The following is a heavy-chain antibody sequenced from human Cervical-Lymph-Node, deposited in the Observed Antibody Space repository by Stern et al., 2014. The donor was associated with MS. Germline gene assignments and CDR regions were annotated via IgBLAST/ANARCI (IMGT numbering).Heavy chain of an antibody. CDR3: ARDLKEGNIMYYYGMDV. CDR1: GYTFRSYA. J-gene: IGHJ6*01. V-gene: IGHV1-3*01. Sequence: VQLVQSGAEVKKPGASVKVSCKASGYTFRSYAVHWVRQAPGQRPEWMGWINAGNGNTRYSQKFQGRVTITRDTSMNIVYLELSSLRSQDTAVYYCARDLKEGNIMYYYGMDVWGQGTTVTVSS. D-gene: IGHD2/OR15-2a*01. CDR2: INAGNGNT.